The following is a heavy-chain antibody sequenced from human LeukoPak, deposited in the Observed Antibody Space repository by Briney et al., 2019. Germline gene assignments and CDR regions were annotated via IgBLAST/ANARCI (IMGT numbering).Heavy chain of an antibody. CDR2: IYYSGST. J-gene: IGHJ5*02. D-gene: IGHD3-16*02. Sequence: SETLSLTCTVSGGSISSASYYWGWIRQPPGKGLERIGSIYYSGSTYYNPSLKSRVTISVDTSKNQFSLKLTSVTAADTAVYYCARVPHYDYVWGSYPDRWFDPWGQGTLVTVSS. V-gene: IGHV4-39*07. CDR3: ARVPHYDYVWGSYPDRWFDP. CDR1: GGSISSASYY.